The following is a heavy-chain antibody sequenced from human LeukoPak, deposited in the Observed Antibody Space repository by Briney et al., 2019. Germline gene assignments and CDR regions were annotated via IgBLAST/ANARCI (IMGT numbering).Heavy chain of an antibody. Sequence: GESLKISCKSSGYSFTGYWIGWVRQMPGKGLEWMGIINPGDSDTRYSPSFQGQVTISADKSISTAYLQWSSLKASDTAMYYCATLYYYGSGSYRVGAFDIWGQGTMVTVSS. V-gene: IGHV5-51*01. D-gene: IGHD3-10*01. CDR3: ATLYYYGSGSYRVGAFDI. J-gene: IGHJ3*02. CDR1: GYSFTGYW. CDR2: INPGDSDT.